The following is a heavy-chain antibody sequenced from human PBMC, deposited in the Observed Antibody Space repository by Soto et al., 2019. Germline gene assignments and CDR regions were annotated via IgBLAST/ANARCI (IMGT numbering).Heavy chain of an antibody. J-gene: IGHJ6*02. Sequence: ASVKVSCQASGYTFTGYYMHWVRQAPGQGLEWMGWINPNSGGTNYAQKFQGWVTMTRDTSISTAYMELSRLRSDDTAVYYCARDLVVVPAATSPHYYYYYGMDVWGQGTTVTVSS. CDR2: INPNSGGT. CDR1: GYTFTGYY. D-gene: IGHD2-2*01. V-gene: IGHV1-2*04. CDR3: ARDLVVVPAATSPHYYYYYGMDV.